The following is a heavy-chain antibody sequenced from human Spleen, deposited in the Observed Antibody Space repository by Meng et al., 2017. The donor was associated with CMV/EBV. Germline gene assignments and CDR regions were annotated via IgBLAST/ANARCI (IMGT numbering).Heavy chain of an antibody. V-gene: IGHV3-30*02. CDR2: IRHDTINK. D-gene: IGHD4-23*01. J-gene: IGHJ4*02. CDR3: AKRTLYGGNSVPDGGGFDY. CDR1: GFIFSSYG. Sequence: GESLKISCAASGFIFSSYGMHWVRQAPGKGLEWVAFIRHDTINKYYGDSVKGRFTISRDNSKNTLYLQMNSLRVEDTAVYFCAKRTLYGGNSVPDGGGFDYWGRGTLVTVS.